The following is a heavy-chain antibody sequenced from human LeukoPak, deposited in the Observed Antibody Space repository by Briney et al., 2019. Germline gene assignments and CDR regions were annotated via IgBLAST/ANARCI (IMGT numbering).Heavy chain of an antibody. CDR3: AGLRFGEFSFYFDY. Sequence: SETLSLTCTVSGGSISSYYWSWIRQPPGKGLEWIGYIYYRGSTNYNPSLKSRVTISVDPSKNQFSLKLSSVTAADTAVYYCAGLRFGEFSFYFDYWGQGTLVTVSS. V-gene: IGHV4-59*01. CDR2: IYYRGST. D-gene: IGHD3-10*01. CDR1: GGSISSYY. J-gene: IGHJ4*02.